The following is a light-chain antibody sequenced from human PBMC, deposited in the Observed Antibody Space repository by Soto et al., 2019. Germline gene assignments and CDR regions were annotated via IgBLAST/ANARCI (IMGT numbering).Light chain of an antibody. J-gene: IGKJ1*01. V-gene: IGKV3-20*01. Sequence: EIVLTQSPATLSLSPGERATLSCRASQSVSSNFLAWYQHKPGQAPRLLIYDSSSRATGIPDRFSGSGSGTDFTLSIIRLEPEEFAVYYCQQYDISPWTFGQGTKVDIK. CDR1: QSVSSNF. CDR2: DSS. CDR3: QQYDISPWT.